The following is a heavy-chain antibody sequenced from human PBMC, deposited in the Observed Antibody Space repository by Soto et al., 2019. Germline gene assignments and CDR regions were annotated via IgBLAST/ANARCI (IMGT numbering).Heavy chain of an antibody. J-gene: IGHJ6*02. CDR3: ARTGCGGNDCYLFYYFVIDV. D-gene: IGHD2-15*01. CDR1: GFSLDSSGVG. Sequence: QITLKESGPTLVKPTQTLTLTCSFSGFSLDSSGVGVGWVRQPPGKALEWLGVIYWNDDKRYSPSLQTRVTIAKDTSANQVFLTLTDVDPMDTGTYSCARTGCGGNDCYLFYYFVIDVWGQGTTVIVS. V-gene: IGHV2-5*01. CDR2: IYWNDDK.